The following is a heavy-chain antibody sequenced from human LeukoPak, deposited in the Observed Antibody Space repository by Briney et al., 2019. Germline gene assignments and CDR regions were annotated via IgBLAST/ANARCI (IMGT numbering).Heavy chain of an antibody. V-gene: IGHV3-33*01. CDR1: GFTFSSYG. Sequence: GGSLRLSCAASGFTFSSYGMHWVRQAPGKGLEWVAVIWYDGSNKYYADSVKGRFTISRDNSKNTLYLQMNSLRAEDTAVYYCGRDLLYYYDSSDLFDIWGKGTM. CDR3: GRDLLYYYDSSDLFDI. D-gene: IGHD3-22*01. J-gene: IGHJ3*02. CDR2: IWYDGSNK.